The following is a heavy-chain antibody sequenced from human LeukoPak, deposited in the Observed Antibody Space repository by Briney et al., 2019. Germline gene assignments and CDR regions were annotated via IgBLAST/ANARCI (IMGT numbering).Heavy chain of an antibody. J-gene: IGHJ4*02. Sequence: PSETLSLTCTVSGGSISNYYWSWLRQPPGEGLEWIGYIYYSGSTNYNPSLKSRVTISVDTSKNQFSLKLSSVTAADTAVYYCARVADYWGQGTLVTVSS. V-gene: IGHV4-59*01. CDR3: ARVADY. CDR2: IYYSGST. CDR1: GGSISNYY.